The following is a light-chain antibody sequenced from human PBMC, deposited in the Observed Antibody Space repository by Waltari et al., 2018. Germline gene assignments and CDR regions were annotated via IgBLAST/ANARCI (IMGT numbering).Light chain of an antibody. CDR2: GDN. CDR3: QSHDSSLRWV. J-gene: IGLJ2*01. V-gene: IGLV1-40*01. Sequence: QSALTQPPSVSGAPGQRVTISCTGSSSNIGAGYGVHWFQQIPGTAPKVLISGDNIRPSGVPDRFSASKAGTSASLAITGVQHEDEAVYFCQSHDSSLRWVFGGGTKLTVL. CDR1: SSNIGAGYG.